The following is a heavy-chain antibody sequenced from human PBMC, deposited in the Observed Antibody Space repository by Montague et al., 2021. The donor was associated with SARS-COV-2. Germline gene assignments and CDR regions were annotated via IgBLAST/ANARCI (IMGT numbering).Heavy chain of an antibody. CDR3: ARLGEGVVPAPILGVGPYYSCFDMDV. Sequence: SETLSLTCAVYGGSFSGYYWNWIRQPLGKGLEWIGEINHSGSAKYNPPLKRRVTISVDTSKNQFSLKLNSVTAADTAVYYCARLGEGVVPAPILGVGPYYSCFDMDVWGKGATVTVSS. D-gene: IGHD2-2*02. J-gene: IGHJ6*03. CDR1: GGSFSGYY. CDR2: INHSGSA. V-gene: IGHV4-34*01.